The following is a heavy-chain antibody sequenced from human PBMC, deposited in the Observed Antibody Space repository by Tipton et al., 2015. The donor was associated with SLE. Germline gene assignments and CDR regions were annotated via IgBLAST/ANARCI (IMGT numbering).Heavy chain of an antibody. CDR1: GGSISDRAHY. Sequence: TLSLTCTVSGGSISDRAHYWGWIRQPPGKGLEWIGTFYYSGNTYFNPSLKSRVTISVDTSKNQFSLRLSSVTAADTAVYYCARDYYDSRGYTLFDYWGQGALVTVSS. D-gene: IGHD3-22*01. CDR2: FYYSGNT. J-gene: IGHJ4*02. CDR3: ARDYYDSRGYTLFDY. V-gene: IGHV4-39*07.